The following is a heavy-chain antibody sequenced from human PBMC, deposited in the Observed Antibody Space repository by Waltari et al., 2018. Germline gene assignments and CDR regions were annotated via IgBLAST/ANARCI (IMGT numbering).Heavy chain of an antibody. V-gene: IGHV3-30-3*01. D-gene: IGHD1-26*01. CDR3: ASIVEELLSGGDY. Sequence: QVQLVESGGGVVQPGRSLRLSCEASGFTFSSYAMHWVRQAPGKGLEWVAVISYDGSNKYYADSVKGRFTISRDNSKNTLYLQMNSLRAEDTAVYYCASIVEELLSGGDYWGQGTLVTVSS. CDR1: GFTFSSYA. CDR2: ISYDGSNK. J-gene: IGHJ4*02.